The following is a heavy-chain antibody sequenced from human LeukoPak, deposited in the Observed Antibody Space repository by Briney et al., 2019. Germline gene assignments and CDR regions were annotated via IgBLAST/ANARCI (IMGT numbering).Heavy chain of an antibody. D-gene: IGHD3-22*01. Sequence: GGSLRLSCAASGFTFTTYAMTWVRQAPGKGLEWVSAISGGNTNTYYADSVKGRFTISGDNSKNTLYLQMNSLRVEDTATYYCAKAREIAVVITTPFDYWGQGTLVTASS. J-gene: IGHJ4*02. CDR2: ISGGNTNT. CDR3: AKAREIAVVITTPFDY. CDR1: GFTFTTYA. V-gene: IGHV3-23*01.